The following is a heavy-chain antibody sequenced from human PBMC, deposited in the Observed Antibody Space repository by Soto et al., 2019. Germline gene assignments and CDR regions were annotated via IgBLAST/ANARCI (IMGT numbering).Heavy chain of an antibody. J-gene: IGHJ6*02. V-gene: IGHV4-39*01. D-gene: IGHD6-13*01. CDR2: IFYSGGT. CDR1: GGSISSSSYY. CDR3: ARGGRGYSSSYYYYGMDV. Sequence: SETLSLTCTVSGGSISSSSYYWGWIRQPPGKGLEWIGNIFYSGGTNYNPSLKSRVTISVDTSKNQFSLKLSSVTAADTAVYYCARGGRGYSSSYYYYGMDVWGQGTTVTVSS.